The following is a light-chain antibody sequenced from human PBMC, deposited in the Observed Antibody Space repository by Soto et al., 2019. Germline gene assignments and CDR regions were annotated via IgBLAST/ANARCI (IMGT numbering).Light chain of an antibody. V-gene: IGLV2-14*01. CDR3: SSYTSRRTYV. CDR2: DVS. J-gene: IGLJ1*01. Sequence: QSVLTQPASVSGSPGQSITISCTGTGSDVGGYNYVSWYHQDPGRAPKLIIYDVSYRPSGVSNRFSGAKSGNTASLTISGLQAEDEGDYYCSSYTSRRTYVFGTGTKLTVL. CDR1: GSDVGGYNY.